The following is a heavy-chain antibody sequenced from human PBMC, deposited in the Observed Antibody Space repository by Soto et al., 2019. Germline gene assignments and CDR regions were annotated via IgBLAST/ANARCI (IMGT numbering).Heavy chain of an antibody. J-gene: IGHJ4*02. CDR3: ARGKYSDSSGPEAY. Sequence: EVQLVESGGGLIQPGGSLRLSCAVSGFTVSTNHMSWVRQAPGKGLEWVSIVYSGGTTYYADSVKGRFTISTDNSKNTLYLQMNSLRAADTAVYYCARGKYSDSSGPEAYWGQGTLVTVSS. V-gene: IGHV3-53*01. CDR2: VYSGGTT. CDR1: GFTVSTNH. D-gene: IGHD3-22*01.